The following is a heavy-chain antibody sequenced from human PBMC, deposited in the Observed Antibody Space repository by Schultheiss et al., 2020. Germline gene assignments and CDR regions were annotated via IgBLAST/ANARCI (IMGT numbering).Heavy chain of an antibody. V-gene: IGHV4-39*01. CDR2: IYYSGST. CDR3: ARIDPYYYYGMDD. Sequence: SETLSLTCTVSGGSISSGSYYWGWIRQPPGKGLEWIGSIYYSGSTYYNPSLKSRVTISVDTSKNQFSLRLTSVTAADTAVYYCARIDPYYYYGMDDWGRGTTVTVSS. J-gene: IGHJ6*02. CDR1: GGSISSGSYY.